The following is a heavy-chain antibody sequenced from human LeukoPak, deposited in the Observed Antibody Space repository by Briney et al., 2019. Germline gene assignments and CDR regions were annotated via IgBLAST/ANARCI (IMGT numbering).Heavy chain of an antibody. CDR1: GGSISRYY. CDR3: ARERRYFVRGSWFDP. V-gene: IGHV4-59*01. J-gene: IGHJ5*02. Sequence: PSETLSLTCTVSGGSISRYYWSWLRQPPGKGLEWIGYIYYSGRTNYNPSLKSRVTISVDTSKNQFSLKMSSVTAADTAVYYCARERRYFVRGSWFDPWGQGTLVTVSS. CDR2: IYYSGRT. D-gene: IGHD3-9*01.